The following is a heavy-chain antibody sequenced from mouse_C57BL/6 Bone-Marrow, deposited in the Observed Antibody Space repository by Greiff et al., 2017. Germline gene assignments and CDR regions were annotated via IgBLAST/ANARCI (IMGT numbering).Heavy chain of an antibody. Sequence: EVQGVESGEGLVKPGGSLKLSCAASGFTFSSYAMSWVRQTPEKRLEWVAYISSGGDYIYYADTVKGRFTISRDNARNTLYLQMSSLKSEDTAMYYCTRPDSSGYWFAYWGQGTLVTVSA. CDR1: GFTFSSYA. V-gene: IGHV5-9-1*02. D-gene: IGHD3-2*02. J-gene: IGHJ3*01. CDR3: TRPDSSGYWFAY. CDR2: ISSGGDYI.